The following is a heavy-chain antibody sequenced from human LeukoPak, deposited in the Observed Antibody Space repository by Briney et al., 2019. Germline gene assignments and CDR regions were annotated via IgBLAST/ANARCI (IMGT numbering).Heavy chain of an antibody. Sequence: PGGSLRLSCAASGFTFGDYVMSWARQAPGKGLEWVGFIRSEAYGGTAEYAASMKGRFSISRDDSKNIAYLQMHSLQTEDTAVYYCTKKGLPGYSSGWYYFDYWGQGTLVTVSS. CDR3: TKKGLPGYSSGWYYFDY. CDR1: GFTFGDYV. J-gene: IGHJ4*02. D-gene: IGHD6-19*01. CDR2: IRSEAYGGTA. V-gene: IGHV3-49*04.